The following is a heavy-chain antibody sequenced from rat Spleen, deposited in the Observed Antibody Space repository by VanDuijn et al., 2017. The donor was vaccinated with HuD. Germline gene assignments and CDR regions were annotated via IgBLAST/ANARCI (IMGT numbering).Heavy chain of an antibody. Sequence: EVQLVESGGGLVQPGGSLKLSCIASGFIFRNYDMVWVRQAPTKGLEWVAAISPSGGNTYYRDSVKGRFTISRDNAESTLHLQMDTLRSEDTATYYCATQSYYSSYIYGWFTFWGRGTLVTVSS. J-gene: IGHJ3*01. CDR2: ISPSGGNT. D-gene: IGHD1-2*01. V-gene: IGHV5-19*01. CDR3: ATQSYYSSYIYGWFTF. CDR1: GFIFRNYD.